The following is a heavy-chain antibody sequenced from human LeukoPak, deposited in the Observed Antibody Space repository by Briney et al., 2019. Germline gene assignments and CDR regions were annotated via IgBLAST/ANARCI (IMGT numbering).Heavy chain of an antibody. D-gene: IGHD5-24*01. CDR2: ISYDGSNK. J-gene: IGHJ4*02. CDR3: ARGDGYNYGFFDY. CDR1: GFTFRSYG. V-gene: IGHV3-30*19. Sequence: GGSLRLSCAASGFTFRSYGMHWVRQAPGKGLEWVAVISYDGSNKYYADSVKGRFTISRDNSKNTLYLQMNSLRAEDTAVYYCARGDGYNYGFFDYWGQGTLVTVSS.